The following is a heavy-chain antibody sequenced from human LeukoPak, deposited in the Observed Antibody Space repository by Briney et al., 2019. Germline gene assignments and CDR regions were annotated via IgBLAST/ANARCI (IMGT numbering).Heavy chain of an antibody. J-gene: IGHJ4*02. D-gene: IGHD6-13*01. CDR1: GGSISGYY. CDR2: IHYSGST. Sequence: SETLSLTCTVSGGSISGYYWSWIRQSPGKALEWIGYIHYSGSTNYNPSLKSRVTFSVDTSKNQFSLELTSVTAADTAVYYCARQNPAASGQGLDFWGQGTLVTVSS. CDR3: ARQNPAASGQGLDF. V-gene: IGHV4-59*08.